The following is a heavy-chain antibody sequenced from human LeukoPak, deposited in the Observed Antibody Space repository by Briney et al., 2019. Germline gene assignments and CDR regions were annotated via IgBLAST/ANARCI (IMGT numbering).Heavy chain of an antibody. J-gene: IGHJ4*02. V-gene: IGHV4-34*01. Sequence: SETLSLTCAVYGGSFSGYYWSWIRQPPGKGLEWIGEINHGGSTSYNPSLKSRVTISVDTSKNHFSLRLSSVTAADTAVYYCARTTDLLEWLSFDYWGQGTLVTV. CDR2: INHGGST. D-gene: IGHD3-3*01. CDR3: ARTTDLLEWLSFDY. CDR1: GGSFSGYY.